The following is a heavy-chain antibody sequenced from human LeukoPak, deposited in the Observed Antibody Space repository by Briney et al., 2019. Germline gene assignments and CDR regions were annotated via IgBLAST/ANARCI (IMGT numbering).Heavy chain of an antibody. Sequence: GGSLRLSCAASGFTFSSYAMHWVRQAPGKGLEWVAVISYDGSNKYYADSVKGQFTISRDNSKNTLYLQMNSLRAEDTAVYYCAKDRYSSSSGVDFDIWGQGTMVTVSS. D-gene: IGHD6-6*01. CDR1: GFTFSSYA. CDR3: AKDRYSSSSGVDFDI. CDR2: ISYDGSNK. V-gene: IGHV3-30-3*01. J-gene: IGHJ3*02.